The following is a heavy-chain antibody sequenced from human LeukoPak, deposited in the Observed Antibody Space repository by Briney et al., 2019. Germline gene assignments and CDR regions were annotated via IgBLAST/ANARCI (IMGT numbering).Heavy chain of an antibody. CDR1: GLTFSSHR. CDR3: ASTISCLL. D-gene: IGHD2-15*01. Sequence: GGSLRLSCAASGLTFSSHRMHWVRQAPGKGLVWVSRINDDGSGTTYADSVKGRFTISRDNTKNMLYLEMKSLRVEDTAVYYCASTISCLLWGQGTLVTVSS. J-gene: IGHJ4*02. CDR2: INDDGSGT. V-gene: IGHV3-74*01.